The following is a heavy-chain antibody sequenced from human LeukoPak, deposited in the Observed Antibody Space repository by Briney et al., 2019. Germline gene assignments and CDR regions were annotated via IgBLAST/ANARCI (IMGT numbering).Heavy chain of an antibody. V-gene: IGHV3-53*01. Sequence: PGGSLRLSRAASGFTVSSNYMSWVRQAPGKGLEWVSVIYSGGSTYYADSVKGRFTISRDNSKNTLYLQMNSLRAEDTAVYYCYGDPGGARFDPWGQGTLVTVSS. CDR2: IYSGGST. D-gene: IGHD4-17*01. CDR1: GFTVSSNY. CDR3: YGDPGGARFDP. J-gene: IGHJ5*02.